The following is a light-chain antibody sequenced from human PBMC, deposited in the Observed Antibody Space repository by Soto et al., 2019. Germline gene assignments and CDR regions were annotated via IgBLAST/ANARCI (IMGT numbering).Light chain of an antibody. J-gene: IGKJ1*01. Sequence: DIQMTQSPSTLSASVGDRVTITCRASQSIGRCLAWYQQKPGKAPNLLIYDASSLEGGVPSRFSGSGSGTEFTLTISSLQPDDFATYYCQHYNTYSSTFGQGTKVEIK. CDR3: QHYNTYSST. V-gene: IGKV1-5*01. CDR2: DAS. CDR1: QSIGRC.